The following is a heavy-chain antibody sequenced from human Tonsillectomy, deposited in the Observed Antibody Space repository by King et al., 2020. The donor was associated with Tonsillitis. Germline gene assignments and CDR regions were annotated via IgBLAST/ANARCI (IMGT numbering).Heavy chain of an antibody. D-gene: IGHD3-3*01. CDR2: ISWSSDTI. CDR1: GFTFDDYA. Sequence: VQLVESGGGLVQPGRSLRLSCAASGFTFDDYAMHWVRQAPGKGLEWVSSISWSSDTIDYADSVKGRFTISRDNAKNSLYLQMNSLRAEDTALYYCAKDSENSFGVVSYFDYWGQGTRVTVSS. CDR3: AKDSENSFGVVSYFDY. V-gene: IGHV3-9*01. J-gene: IGHJ4*02.